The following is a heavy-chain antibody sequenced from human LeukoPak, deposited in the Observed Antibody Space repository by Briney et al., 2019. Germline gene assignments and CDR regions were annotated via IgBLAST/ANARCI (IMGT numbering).Heavy chain of an antibody. CDR1: GYAITSGGFS. D-gene: IGHD3-10*01. CDR2: IYDRGPA. J-gene: IGHJ5*01. Sequence: PSETVSLTCAVSGYAITSGGFSWNWIRQPPGKGLEWIGCIYDRGPAHYNPSLKSRFTISVDRPKNQFFLNVTSLTAADTAVYYCARSRQASGLFNSWGQGTLVVVSS. CDR3: ARSRQASGLFNS. V-gene: IGHV4-30-2*01.